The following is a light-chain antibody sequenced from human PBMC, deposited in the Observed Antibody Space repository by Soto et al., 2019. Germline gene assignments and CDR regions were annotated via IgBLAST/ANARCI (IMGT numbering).Light chain of an antibody. Sequence: QSALTQPASVSGSPGQSITISWTGTSSDVGNSNFVSWYQHHPGKAPKLMIYEGTKLSSGVSNRFSGSKSGNTASLTISGLQAEDEADYYCCSYAGRTTWVFGGGTKVTAL. CDR2: EGT. CDR1: SSDVGNSNF. J-gene: IGLJ3*02. CDR3: CSYAGRTTWV. V-gene: IGLV2-23*01.